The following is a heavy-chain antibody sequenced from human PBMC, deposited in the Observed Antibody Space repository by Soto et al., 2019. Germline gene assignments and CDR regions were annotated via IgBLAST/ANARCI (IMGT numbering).Heavy chain of an antibody. J-gene: IGHJ4*02. Sequence: SETLSLTCAVYGGYFSGYYWSWIRQPPGKGLEWIGEINHSGSTNYNPSLKSRVTISVDTSKNQFSLKLSSVTAADTAVYYCARGPQGRFTLGYSYGFRNPFDYWGQGTLVTVSS. D-gene: IGHD5-18*01. CDR1: GGYFSGYY. V-gene: IGHV4-34*01. CDR2: INHSGST. CDR3: ARGPQGRFTLGYSYGFRNPFDY.